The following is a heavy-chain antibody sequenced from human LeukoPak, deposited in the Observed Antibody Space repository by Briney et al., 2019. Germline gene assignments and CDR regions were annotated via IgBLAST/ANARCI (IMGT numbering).Heavy chain of an antibody. CDR2: ISYDGSNK. J-gene: IGHJ5*02. CDR3: AKSPDSSGFHP. Sequence: GGSLRLSCAASGFTFSSYGMHWVRQAPGKGLEWVAVISYDGSNKYYADSVKGRFTISRDNSKNTLYLQMNSLRAEDTAVYYCAKSPDSSGFHPWGQGTLVTVSS. V-gene: IGHV3-30*18. D-gene: IGHD3-22*01. CDR1: GFTFSSYG.